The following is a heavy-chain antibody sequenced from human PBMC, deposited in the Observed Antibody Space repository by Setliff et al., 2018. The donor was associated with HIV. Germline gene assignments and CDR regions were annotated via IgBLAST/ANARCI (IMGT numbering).Heavy chain of an antibody. Sequence: SVKVSCKASGYTITGFYMHWGRQAHGQGLEWMGGIIPIFGTANYAQKFQGRVTITTDESTSTAYMALSSLRSEDTAVYYCARGLEIHSAAGYYFDYWGQGTLVTVSS. D-gene: IGHD2-21*01. CDR1: GYTITGFY. CDR3: ARGLEIHSAAGYYFDY. V-gene: IGHV1-69*05. CDR2: IIPIFGTA. J-gene: IGHJ4*02.